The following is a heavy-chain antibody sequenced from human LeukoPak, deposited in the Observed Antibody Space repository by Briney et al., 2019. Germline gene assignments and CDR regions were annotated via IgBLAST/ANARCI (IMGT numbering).Heavy chain of an antibody. CDR2: INHSGST. CDR3: ARARFGPAIFLYSYGYSA. J-gene: IGHJ5*02. Sequence: KPSETLSLTCTVSGGSISSYYWSWIRQPPGKGLEWIGEINHSGSTNYNPSLKSRVTVSVDTSKNQFSLKLSSVTAADTAVYYCARARFGPAIFLYSYGYSAWGQGTLVTVSS. D-gene: IGHD5-18*01. CDR1: GGSISSYY. V-gene: IGHV4-34*01.